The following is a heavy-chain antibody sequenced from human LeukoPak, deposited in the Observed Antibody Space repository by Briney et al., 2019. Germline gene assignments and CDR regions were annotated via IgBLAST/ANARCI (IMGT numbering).Heavy chain of an antibody. J-gene: IGHJ4*02. CDR3: AGTQRDYADY. Sequence: SETLSLTCTVSGGSISSGDYYWSWIRQPPGKGLEWIGYISYTGSTYYNPSLKSRLTISVDTSKSQFSLKLSSVTAADTAVYYCAGTQRDYADYWGQGTLVTVSS. CDR1: GGSISSGDYY. V-gene: IGHV4-30-4*01. CDR2: ISYTGST.